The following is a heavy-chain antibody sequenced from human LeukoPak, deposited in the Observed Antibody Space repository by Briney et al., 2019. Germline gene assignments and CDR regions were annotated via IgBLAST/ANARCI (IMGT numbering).Heavy chain of an antibody. J-gene: IGHJ4*02. CDR3: ARGLRRNWNFDY. D-gene: IGHD1-1*01. V-gene: IGHV3-7*01. CDR2: IKQDGSEK. CDR1: GFTVSSNY. Sequence: PGGSLRLSCAASGFTVSSNYMSWVRQAPGKGLEWVANIKQDGSEKYYVDSVKGRFTISRDNAKNSLYLQMNSLRAEDTAVYYCARGLRRNWNFDYWGQGTLVTVSS.